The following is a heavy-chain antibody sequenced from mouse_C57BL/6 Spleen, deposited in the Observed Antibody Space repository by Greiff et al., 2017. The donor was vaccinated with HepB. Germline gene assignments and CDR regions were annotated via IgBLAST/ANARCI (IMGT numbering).Heavy chain of an antibody. D-gene: IGHD1-1*01. CDR3: AREGSITEGYCDV. J-gene: IGHJ1*03. V-gene: IGHV1-64*01. CDR2: IHPNSGST. Sequence: QVQLQQPGAELVKPGASVKLSCKASGYTFTSYWMHWVKQRPGQGLEWIGMIHPNSGSTNYNEKFKSKATLTVDKSSSTAYMQLSSLTSEDSAVYDCAREGSITEGYCDVWGTGTTVTVSS. CDR1: GYTFTSYW.